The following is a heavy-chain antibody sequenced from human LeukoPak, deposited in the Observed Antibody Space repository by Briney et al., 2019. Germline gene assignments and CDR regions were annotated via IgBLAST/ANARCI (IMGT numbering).Heavy chain of an antibody. CDR2: IKEDESEK. J-gene: IGHJ4*02. CDR1: GFTLSSSW. D-gene: IGHD2-8*02. CDR3: AKDFYWAFDY. Sequence: GGSLRLSCAASGFTLSSSWMSWVGQAPGKGLQWVANIKEDESEKDYVDSVKGRFTISRDISKSTVYLQMNSLRVEDTAVYYCAKDFYWAFDYWGQGTLVTVSS. V-gene: IGHV3-7*04.